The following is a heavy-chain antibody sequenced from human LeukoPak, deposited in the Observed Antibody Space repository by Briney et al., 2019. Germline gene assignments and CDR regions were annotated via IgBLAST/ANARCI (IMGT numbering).Heavy chain of an antibody. CDR3: ATSLGLLTEN. CDR2: INSGGSGT. D-gene: IGHD2-21*02. CDR1: GFAFSSNW. V-gene: IGHV3-74*01. J-gene: IGHJ4*02. Sequence: GGSLRLSCAASGFAFSSNWMHWVRQTPGKGLVWVSRINSGGSGTSYADSVEGRFTISRDNAKNTLYLQMNSLRAEDTAVYYCATSLGLLTENWGQGTLVTVSS.